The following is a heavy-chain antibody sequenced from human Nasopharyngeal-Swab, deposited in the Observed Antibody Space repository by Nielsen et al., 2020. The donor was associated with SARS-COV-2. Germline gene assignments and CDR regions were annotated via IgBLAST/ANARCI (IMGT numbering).Heavy chain of an antibody. CDR1: GFTFSSYS. J-gene: IGHJ5*02. V-gene: IGHV3-21*01. Sequence: GGSLRLSCAASGFTFSSYSMNWVRQAPGKGLEWVSSISSSSSYIYYADSVKGRFTISRDNAKNSLYLQMNSLRAEDTAVYYCAREEEEVTMVRGVIHWFDPWGQGTLVTVSS. CDR3: AREEEEVTMVRGVIHWFDP. CDR2: ISSSSSYI. D-gene: IGHD3-10*01.